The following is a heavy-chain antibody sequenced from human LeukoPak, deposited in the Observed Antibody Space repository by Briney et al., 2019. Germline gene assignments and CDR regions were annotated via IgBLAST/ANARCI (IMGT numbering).Heavy chain of an antibody. CDR1: GYTFTSYG. J-gene: IGHJ4*02. CDR3: ARGLRYYGTGSFFDD. CDR2: ISAYNGNT. Sequence: ASVKVSCKASGYTFTSYGIRWVRQAPGQGLEWMGWISAYNGNTNYLQKLQGRVTMPTDTSISTPYMELRSLRSDHTAVFEFARGLRYYGTGSFFDDRGQGTLFPVS. D-gene: IGHD3-10*01. V-gene: IGHV1-18*01.